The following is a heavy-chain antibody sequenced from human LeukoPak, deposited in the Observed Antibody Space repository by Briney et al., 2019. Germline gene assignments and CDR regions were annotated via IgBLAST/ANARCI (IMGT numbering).Heavy chain of an antibody. CDR1: GFMFHDYA. Sequence: PGGSLGLSCAAPGFMFHDYAIHWVRQAPGKGLEWVSLISGDGGSTFYAGSVKGRFTISRDNSKNTLSLQMNSLRVEDTAIYYCAKDIELSILGLGTMVTVSS. CDR3: AKDIELSI. J-gene: IGHJ3*02. D-gene: IGHD3-16*02. CDR2: ISGDGGST. V-gene: IGHV3-43*02.